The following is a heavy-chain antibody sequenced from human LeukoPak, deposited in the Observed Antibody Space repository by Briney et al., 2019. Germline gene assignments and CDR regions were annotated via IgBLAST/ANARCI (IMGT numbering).Heavy chain of an antibody. CDR1: GGSISSSSYY. CDR2: IYYSGST. J-gene: IGHJ4*02. Sequence: PSETLSLTCTVSGGSISSSSYYWGWIRQPPGKGLEWIGSIYYSGSTYYNPSLKSRVTISVDTSKNQFSLKLSSVTAADTAVYYCARGGVGTYSSSWSRLWSSYSPFDYWGQGTLVTVSS. V-gene: IGHV4-39*07. D-gene: IGHD6-13*01. CDR3: ARGGVGTYSSSWSRLWSSYSPFDY.